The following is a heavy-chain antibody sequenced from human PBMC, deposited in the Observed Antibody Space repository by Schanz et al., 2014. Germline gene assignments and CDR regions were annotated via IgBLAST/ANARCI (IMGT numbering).Heavy chain of an antibody. J-gene: IGHJ4*02. D-gene: IGHD1-26*01. CDR3: ARRGSGSLYRLDY. V-gene: IGHV3-48*04. CDR2: ISGSSRTI. CDR1: GFGFSSYS. Sequence: EVHLVESGGGLIQPGGSLRLSCAASGFGFSSYSMNWVRQAPGKGLEWVSYISGSSRTIYYADSMKGRFTVSRDNAENALYRQMNSLRAEDTALYFCARRGSGSLYRLDYWGQGTLVTVSS.